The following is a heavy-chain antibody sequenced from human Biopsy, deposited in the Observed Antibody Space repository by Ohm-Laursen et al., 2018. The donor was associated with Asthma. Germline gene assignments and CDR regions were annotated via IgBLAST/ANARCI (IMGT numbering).Heavy chain of an antibody. D-gene: IGHD4-17*01. CDR1: GYSLTDLS. CDR3: ASDFPKDYVRYNFQF. Sequence: SVKVACKISGYSLTDLSMHWVRQAPGQGLEWMGGHDHEEGGTVNARRFQGRVTMTEDTSTDTAYMELSSLSSDDTAVYYCASDFPKDYVRYNFQFWGQGTLVTVSS. J-gene: IGHJ4*02. V-gene: IGHV1-24*01. CDR2: HDHEEGGT.